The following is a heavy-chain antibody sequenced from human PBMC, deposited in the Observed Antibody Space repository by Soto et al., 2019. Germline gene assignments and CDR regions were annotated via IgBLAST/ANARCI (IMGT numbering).Heavy chain of an antibody. CDR1: GYTFTSDY. CDR3: ARDRGIAALPFRMDV. Sequence: ASVKVSCKASGYTFTSDYMHWVRQAPGQGLEWMGIINPRGGSTTYAQKSQGRMIMTADTSTSTVFMELSSLRSEDTAVYYCARDRGIAALPFRMDVWGQGTTVTVSS. J-gene: IGHJ6*02. V-gene: IGHV1-46*04. D-gene: IGHD6-13*01. CDR2: INPRGGST.